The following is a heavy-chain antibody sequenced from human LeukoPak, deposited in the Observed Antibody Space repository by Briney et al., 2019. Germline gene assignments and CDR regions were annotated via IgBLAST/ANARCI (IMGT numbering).Heavy chain of an antibody. CDR3: AGRDTRAWNYYMDG. D-gene: IGHD5-18*01. V-gene: IGHV3-7*01. Sequence: PGGPLRLSCAASGFTLRGHCVSWVRRAPGKGRECLDDIKEDGSEEYYVDSVKSRFTILRDNAKNSLYLQMNSLRAEDTAVYYCAGRDTRAWNYYMDGWGKGTTVTVSS. J-gene: IGHJ6*03. CDR2: IKEDGSEE. CDR1: GFTLRGHC.